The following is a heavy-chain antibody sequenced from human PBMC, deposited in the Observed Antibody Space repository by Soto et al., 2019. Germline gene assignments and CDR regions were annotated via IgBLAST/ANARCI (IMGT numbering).Heavy chain of an antibody. CDR1: GYTFTSYG. D-gene: IGHD1-26*01. J-gene: IGHJ6*03. CDR3: ARVPTSSFVPYYYYYYMDV. V-gene: IGHV1-18*01. Sequence: ASVKVSCTASGYTFTSYGISWVRQAPGQGLEWMGWISAYNGNTNYAQKLQGRVTMTTDTSTSTAYMELRSLRSDDTAVYYCARVPTSSFVPYYYYYYMDVWGKGTTVTVSS. CDR2: ISAYNGNT.